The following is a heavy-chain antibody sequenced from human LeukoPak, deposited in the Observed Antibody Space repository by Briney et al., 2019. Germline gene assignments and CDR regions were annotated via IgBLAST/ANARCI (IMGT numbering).Heavy chain of an antibody. J-gene: IGHJ5*02. CDR3: ARSSGYSSGWYWFDP. CDR1: GLIFSDYY. V-gene: IGHV3-11*01. D-gene: IGHD6-19*01. CDR2: ISDTGKTI. Sequence: GGSLRLSCTASGLIFSDYYMSWIRQAPGKGLEWVAYISDTGKTIYYADSVKGRFTISRDNSKNTLYLQMNSLRAEDTAVYYCARSSGYSSGWYWFDPWGQGTLVTVSS.